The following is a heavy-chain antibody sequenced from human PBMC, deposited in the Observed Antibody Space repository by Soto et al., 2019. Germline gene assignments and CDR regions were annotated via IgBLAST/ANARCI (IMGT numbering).Heavy chain of an antibody. J-gene: IGHJ3*02. D-gene: IGHD2-2*01. CDR3: ARVSRRGYCSSTSCPDAFDI. V-gene: IGHV3-11*06. CDR2: ISSSSSYT. CDR1: GFTFSDYY. Sequence: GGSLRLSCAASGFTFSDYYMSWIRQAPGKGLEWVSYISSSSSYTNYADSVKGRFTISRDNAKNSLYLQMNSLRAEDTAVYYCARVSRRGYCSSTSCPDAFDIWGQGTMVTVS.